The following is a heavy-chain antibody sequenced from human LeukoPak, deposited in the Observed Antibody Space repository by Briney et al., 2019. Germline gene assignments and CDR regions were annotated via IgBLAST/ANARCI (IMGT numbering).Heavy chain of an antibody. Sequence: ASAKVSCKASGGTFSSYAISWVRQAPGQGLEWMGMIYPRDGSTSYAQKFQGRVTVTRDTSTSTVHMELSGLRSEDTAVYYCARDQEGFDYWGQGTLVTVSS. CDR3: ARDQEGFDY. V-gene: IGHV1-46*01. CDR1: GGTFSSYA. CDR2: IYPRDGST. J-gene: IGHJ4*02.